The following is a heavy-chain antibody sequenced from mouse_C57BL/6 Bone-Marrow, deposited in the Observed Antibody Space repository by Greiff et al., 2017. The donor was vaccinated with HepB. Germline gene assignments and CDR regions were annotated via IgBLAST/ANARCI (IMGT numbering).Heavy chain of an antibody. D-gene: IGHD1-1*01. Sequence: QVQLKESGAELVKPGASVKLSCKASGYTFTSYWMHWVKQRPGQGLEWIGMIHPNSGSTNYNEKFKSKATLTVDKSSSTAYMQLSSLTSEDSAVYYCARSHYYGSSYGDYWGQGTTLTVSS. J-gene: IGHJ2*01. CDR1: GYTFTSYW. CDR3: ARSHYYGSSYGDY. V-gene: IGHV1-64*01. CDR2: IHPNSGST.